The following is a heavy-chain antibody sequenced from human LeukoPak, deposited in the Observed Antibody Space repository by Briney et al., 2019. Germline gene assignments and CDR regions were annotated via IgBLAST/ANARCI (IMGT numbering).Heavy chain of an antibody. D-gene: IGHD5-12*01. V-gene: IGHV4-59*01. J-gene: IGHJ6*02. CDR2: IYYSGST. CDR3: AGEDIVATIGEYYYYGMDV. CDR1: GGSISSYY. Sequence: SETLSLTCTVSGGSISSYYWSWIRQPPGKGLEWIGYIYYSGSTKYNPSLKSRVTISVDTSKNQFSLKLSSVTAADTAVYYCAGEDIVATIGEYYYYGMDVWGQGTTVTVSS.